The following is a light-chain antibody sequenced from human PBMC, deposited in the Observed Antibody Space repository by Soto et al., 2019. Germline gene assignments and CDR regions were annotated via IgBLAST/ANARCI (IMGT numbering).Light chain of an antibody. Sequence: EXLLTQSQVTLSLSPGERATLACRASQNVRGYLAWYQQKPGQATRLLIYDASNRATGIPDRFSGSGSGTDLPLTISSLEPEDSAVYYCQQNLGVHTFGQGTKVDIK. CDR2: DAS. J-gene: IGKJ1*01. V-gene: IGKV3-11*01. CDR1: QNVRGY. CDR3: QQNLGVHT.